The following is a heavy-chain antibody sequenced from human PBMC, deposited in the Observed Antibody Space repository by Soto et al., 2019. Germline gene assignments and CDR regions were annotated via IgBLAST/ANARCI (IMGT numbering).Heavy chain of an antibody. V-gene: IGHV1-69*13. CDR2: IIPIFGTA. Sequence: SVKVSCKASGGTFSSYAISWVRQAPGQGLEWMGGIIPIFGTANYAQKFQGRVTITADESTSTAYMELSSLRSEDTAVYYCARGVAARPHYYYGMDVWGQGTTVTAP. D-gene: IGHD6-6*01. CDR3: ARGVAARPHYYYGMDV. CDR1: GGTFSSYA. J-gene: IGHJ6*02.